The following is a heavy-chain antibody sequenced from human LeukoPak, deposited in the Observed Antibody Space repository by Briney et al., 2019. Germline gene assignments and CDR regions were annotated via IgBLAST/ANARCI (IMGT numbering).Heavy chain of an antibody. J-gene: IGHJ4*02. D-gene: IGHD3-22*01. Sequence: SETLSLTCTVSGGSISSYYWSWIRQPPGKGLEWVGYIYYSGSTNYNPSLKSRVTISVDTSKNQFSLKLSSVTAADTAVYYCASSDSSGYYSTRGPEGYFDYWGQGTLVTVSS. CDR2: IYYSGST. CDR1: GGSISSYY. V-gene: IGHV4-59*01. CDR3: ASSDSSGYYSTRGPEGYFDY.